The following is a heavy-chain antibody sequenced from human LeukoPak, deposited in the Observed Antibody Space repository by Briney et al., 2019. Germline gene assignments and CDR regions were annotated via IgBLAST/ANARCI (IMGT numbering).Heavy chain of an antibody. D-gene: IGHD2-2*01. CDR3: VVILVPGGVWHFDL. CDR2: IYSGGGNTK. V-gene: IGHV3-33*03. Sequence: PGGSLTLSCVASGLTFTNYGFHWVRQAPGKGLGGVAIIYSGGGNTKYYAESLKDRFTISRDDSKDTVYLQMTTLRGEDTAVYFCVVILVPGGVWHFDLWGRGTLVTASS. J-gene: IGHJ2*01. CDR1: GLTFTNYG.